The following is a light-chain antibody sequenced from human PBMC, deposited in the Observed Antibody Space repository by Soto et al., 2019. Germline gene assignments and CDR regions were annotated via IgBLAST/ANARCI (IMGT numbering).Light chain of an antibody. V-gene: IGLV2-14*01. CDR1: SREVGGDNY. CDR2: EVS. CDR3: SSYTSSSTRV. Sequence: QSALTQPASVSGSPGQSITISCTGTSREVGGDNYVSWYQQHPGKAPKLMIYEVSNRPSGVSNRFSGSKSGSTASLTISGLQAEDEADYYCSSYTSSSTRVFGGGTKLTVL. J-gene: IGLJ3*02.